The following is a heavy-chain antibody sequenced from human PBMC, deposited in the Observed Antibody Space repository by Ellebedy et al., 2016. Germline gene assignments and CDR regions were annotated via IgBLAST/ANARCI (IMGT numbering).Heavy chain of an antibody. CDR3: AKWRWDQSEFDF. D-gene: IGHD5-24*01. V-gene: IGHV3-7*01. Sequence: GGSLRLXCAASGFTVSGYSMSWVRQAPGKGLEWVANIKRDGREEYDVGSVKGRFTISRDSAKNSLYLQMNRLRREDTAVYYCAKWRWDQSEFDFWGQGTLVTVSS. CDR1: GFTVSGYS. J-gene: IGHJ4*02. CDR2: IKRDGREE.